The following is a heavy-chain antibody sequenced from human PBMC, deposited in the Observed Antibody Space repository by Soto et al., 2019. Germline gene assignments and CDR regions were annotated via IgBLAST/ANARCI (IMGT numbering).Heavy chain of an antibody. V-gene: IGHV3-15*01. CDR1: GFTFSNGW. D-gene: IGHD2-15*01. CDR2: IKSKIAGGTT. J-gene: IGHJ5*02. CDR3: PVNSTQAVCVGLRCYSVHAKTLDP. Sequence: EVQLVESGGGLVKPGGSLRLSCAASGFTFSNGWMSWVRQAPGKGLEWVGRIKSKIAGGTTDYSAPVKGSFTISMDDSEHRLFLQMSNLITEDAAEYYCPVNSTQAVCVGLRCYSVHAKTLDPWGQGTLVTVSS.